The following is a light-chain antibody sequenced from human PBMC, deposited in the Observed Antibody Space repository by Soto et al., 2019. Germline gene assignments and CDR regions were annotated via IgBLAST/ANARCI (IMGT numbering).Light chain of an antibody. Sequence: SVLTQPASVSGSPGQSITISCTGTRSEIGGYNYVSWYQQHPCKVSKLMIYDVSNRPSGVSNRFSGSKSDNTAFLTIFGLLSEDEADYYCSSYTSSSTLYVFGTGTKVTVL. V-gene: IGLV2-14*01. J-gene: IGLJ1*01. CDR3: SSYTSSSTLYV. CDR1: RSEIGGYNY. CDR2: DVS.